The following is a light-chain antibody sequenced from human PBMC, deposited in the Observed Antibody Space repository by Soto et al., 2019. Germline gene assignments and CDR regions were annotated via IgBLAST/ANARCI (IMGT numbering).Light chain of an antibody. CDR1: QSVSSY. Sequence: EIVLTQSPATLSLSPGERATLSCRASQSVSSYLAWYQQKPGQAPRLLIYEASNRATGIPARFSGSGSGTDFTLTIRSLEPEDFAIYYCQQRKKWPPLTFGGGTKVELK. CDR2: EAS. CDR3: QQRKKWPPLT. J-gene: IGKJ4*01. V-gene: IGKV3-11*01.